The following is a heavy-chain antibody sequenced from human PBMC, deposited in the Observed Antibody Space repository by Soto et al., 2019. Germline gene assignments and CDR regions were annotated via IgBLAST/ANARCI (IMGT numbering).Heavy chain of an antibody. J-gene: IGHJ5*02. V-gene: IGHV1-18*04. CDR3: ARDTDNWNYAWFDP. CDR1: GYTFTSYG. D-gene: IGHD1-7*01. CDR2: ISAYNGNT. Sequence: ASVKVSCKASGYTFTSYGISWVRQAPGQGLEWMGWISAYNGNTNYAQKLQGRVTMTTDTSTSIAYMELRSLRSDDTAVYYCARDTDNWNYAWFDPWGQGTLVTVSS.